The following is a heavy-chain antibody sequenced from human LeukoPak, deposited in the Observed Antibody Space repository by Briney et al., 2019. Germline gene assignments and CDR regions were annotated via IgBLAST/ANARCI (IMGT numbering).Heavy chain of an antibody. CDR3: ARGATIPNRFDY. J-gene: IGHJ4*02. Sequence: SETLSLTCTVSGGSISSYYWSWIRQPPGKGLEWIGYIYYSGSTNYNPSLKSQVTISVDTSKNQFSLKLSSVTAADTAVYYCARGATIPNRFDYWGQGTLVTVSS. D-gene: IGHD5-12*01. V-gene: IGHV4-59*01. CDR1: GGSISSYY. CDR2: IYYSGST.